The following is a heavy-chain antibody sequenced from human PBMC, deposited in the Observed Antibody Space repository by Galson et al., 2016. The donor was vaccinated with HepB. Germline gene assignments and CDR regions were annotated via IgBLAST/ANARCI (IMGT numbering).Heavy chain of an antibody. CDR2: INLNGNEK. CDR1: GFNFSNYW. Sequence: SLRLSCAASGFNFSNYWMSWVRQAPGKGLEWVASINLNGNEKNYVDSVKGRFTISRDNAQNSLFLQMNSLRAEDTAVFYCARDDPFFYDSSGYYYNYWGHGTRVTVSS. CDR3: ARDDPFFYDSSGYYYNY. D-gene: IGHD3-22*01. V-gene: IGHV3-7*01. J-gene: IGHJ4*01.